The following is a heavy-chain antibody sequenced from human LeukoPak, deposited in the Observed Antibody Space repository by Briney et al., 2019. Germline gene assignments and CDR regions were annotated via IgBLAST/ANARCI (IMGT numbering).Heavy chain of an antibody. D-gene: IGHD3-3*01. CDR2: IYYSGST. CDR3: ARARAAYYDFWSGYWHYYGMDV. Sequence: SETLSLTCTVSGGSVSSGSYYWSWIRQPPGKGLEWIGYIYYSGSTNYNPSLKSRVTISVDTSKNQFSLKLSSVTAADTAVYYCARARAAYYDFWSGYWHYYGMDVWGQGTTVTVSS. CDR1: GGSVSSGSYY. V-gene: IGHV4-61*01. J-gene: IGHJ6*02.